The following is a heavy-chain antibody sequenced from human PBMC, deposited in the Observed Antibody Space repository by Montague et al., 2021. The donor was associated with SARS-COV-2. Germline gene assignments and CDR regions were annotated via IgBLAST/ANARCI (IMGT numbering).Heavy chain of an antibody. Sequence: SETLSLTCTVSGGSMSSSSCDWVWIRQPQGKGLECIGSICYTGNTYYXPYLKSRVTISVYTSKNQFSLKLISVTAADTAVYYCAIHGYYETYDDYDIWGQGTMVTVSS. CDR2: ICYTGNT. J-gene: IGHJ3*02. V-gene: IGHV4-39*01. D-gene: IGHD2-2*03. CDR1: GGSMSSSSCD. CDR3: AIHGYYETYDDYDI.